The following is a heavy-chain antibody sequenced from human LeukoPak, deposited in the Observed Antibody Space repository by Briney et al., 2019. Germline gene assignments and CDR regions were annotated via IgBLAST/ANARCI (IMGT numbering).Heavy chain of an antibody. CDR3: ARGSPGLGYYGSGSYYSSYYGMDV. V-gene: IGHV1-8*01. CDR2: MSPNSGNT. J-gene: IGHJ6*02. CDR1: GYTFTSYD. Sequence: ASVKVSCKASGYTFTSYDINWVRQATGQGLEWMGWMSPNSGNTGYAQKFQGRVTMTRNTSISTAYMELSSLRSEDTAVYYCARGSPGLGYYGSGSYYSSYYGMDVWGQGTTVTVSS. D-gene: IGHD3-10*01.